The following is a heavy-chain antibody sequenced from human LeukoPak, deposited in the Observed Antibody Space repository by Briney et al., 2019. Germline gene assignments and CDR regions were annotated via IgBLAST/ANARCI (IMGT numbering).Heavy chain of an antibody. D-gene: IGHD3-3*01. CDR1: GFTFSSYS. Sequence: PGGSLRLSCAASGFTFSSYSMNWVRQAPGKGLEWVSAISGSGGSTYYADSVKGRFTISRDNSKNTLYLQMNSLRAEDTAVYYCAKNYDFWSGLCGYWGQGTLVTVSS. CDR3: AKNYDFWSGLCGY. CDR2: ISGSGGST. J-gene: IGHJ4*02. V-gene: IGHV3-23*01.